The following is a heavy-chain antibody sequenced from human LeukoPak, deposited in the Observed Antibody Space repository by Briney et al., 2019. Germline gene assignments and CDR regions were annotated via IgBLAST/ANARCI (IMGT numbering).Heavy chain of an antibody. D-gene: IGHD2-21*02. J-gene: IGHJ4*02. CDR3: AQGGHDFNPFYY. CDR2: IKGGGGDP. CDR1: GFSFSSYA. V-gene: IGHV3-23*01. Sequence: PGGSLRLSYAASGFSFSSYAMGWVRQAPGEGLEWVSSIKGGGGDPFYADSVRGRFTISRDKSKNTLYLQLNSLRAEDTAVYFCAQGGHDFNPFYYWGQGTLVTVSS.